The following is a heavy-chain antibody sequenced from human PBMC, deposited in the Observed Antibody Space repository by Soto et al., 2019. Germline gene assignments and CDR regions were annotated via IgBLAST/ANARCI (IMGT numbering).Heavy chain of an antibody. V-gene: IGHV4-31*03. J-gene: IGHJ6*02. CDR2: IYYSGST. CDR1: GGSISSGGYY. Sequence: QVQLQESGPGLVKPSQTLSLTCTVSGGSISSGGYYWSWIRQHPGKGLEWIGYIYYSGSTYYNPSLKSRVTISVDTSKNQFSLKLSSVTAADTAVYYCARDRITMVRGVIDQYYYYGMDVWGQGTTVTVSS. CDR3: ARDRITMVRGVIDQYYYYGMDV. D-gene: IGHD3-10*01.